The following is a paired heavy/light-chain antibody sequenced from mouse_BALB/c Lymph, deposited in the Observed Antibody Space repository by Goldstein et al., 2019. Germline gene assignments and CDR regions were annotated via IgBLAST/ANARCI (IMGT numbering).Heavy chain of an antibody. CDR1: GFTFSSYG. CDR3: ARHGLTMIEGFAY. V-gene: IGHV5-6*01. J-gene: IGHJ3*01. CDR2: ISSGGSYT. Sequence: EVQLVESGGDLVKPGGSLKLSCAASGFTFSSYGMSWVRQTPDKRLEWVATISSGGSYTYYPDSVKGRFTISRDNAKNTLYLQMSSLKSEDTAMYYCARHGLTMIEGFAYWGQGTLVTVSA. D-gene: IGHD2-4*01.
Light chain of an antibody. CDR3: WQGTHFPWT. Sequence: DVVMTQTPLTLSVTIGQPASISCKSSQSLLDSDGKTYLNWLLQRPGQSPKRLIYLVSKLDSGVPDRFTGSGSGTDFTLKISRVEAEDLGVYYCWQGTHFPWTFGGGTKLEIK. V-gene: IGKV1-135*01. J-gene: IGKJ1*01. CDR2: LVS. CDR1: QSLLDSDGKTY.